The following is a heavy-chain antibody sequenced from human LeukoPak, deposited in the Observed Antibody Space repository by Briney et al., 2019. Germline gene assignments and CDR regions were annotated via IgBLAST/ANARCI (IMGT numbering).Heavy chain of an antibody. CDR2: IYYSGST. D-gene: IGHD4-17*01. CDR3: ARDDYGDYVGY. V-gene: IGHV4-39*07. Sequence: PSETLSLTCNVSGGSLRSSSYYWGWIRQPPGKGLEWIGSIYYSGSTYYNSSLKSRVTMSEDTSKNQFSLNLSSVTAADTAVYYCARDDYGDYVGYWGQGTLVTVSS. CDR1: GGSLRSSSYY. J-gene: IGHJ4*02.